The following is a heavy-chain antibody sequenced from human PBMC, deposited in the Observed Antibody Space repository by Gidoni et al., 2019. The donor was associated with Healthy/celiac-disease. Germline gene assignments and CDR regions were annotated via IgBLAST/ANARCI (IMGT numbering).Heavy chain of an antibody. V-gene: IGHV3-21*01. Sequence: EVQLVESGGGLVKPGGSLRLSCAPSGLSCSSYSLNWVRQAPGKGLEWVSSISSSSSYIDYADSVKGRFTISRDNAKNSLYLQMNSLRAEDTAVYYCARDGRYYYDSSGYRDDAFDIWGQGTMVTVSS. J-gene: IGHJ3*02. CDR2: ISSSSSYI. CDR3: ARDGRYYYDSSGYRDDAFDI. CDR1: GLSCSSYS. D-gene: IGHD3-22*01.